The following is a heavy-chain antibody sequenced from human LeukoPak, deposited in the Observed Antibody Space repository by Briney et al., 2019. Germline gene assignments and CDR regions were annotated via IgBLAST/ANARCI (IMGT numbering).Heavy chain of an antibody. V-gene: IGHV3-48*01. D-gene: IGHD1-1*01. CDR2: ISSSSSTI. J-gene: IGHJ6*03. CDR1: GFTFSSYS. CDR3: ARGTSTTNYHYYYMDV. Sequence: PGGSLRLSCAASGFTFSSYSMNWVRQAPGKGLEWDSYISSSSSTIYYADSVKGRFTISRDNAKNSLYLQMNSLRAEDTAVYYCARGTSTTNYHYYYMDVWGKGTTVTVSS.